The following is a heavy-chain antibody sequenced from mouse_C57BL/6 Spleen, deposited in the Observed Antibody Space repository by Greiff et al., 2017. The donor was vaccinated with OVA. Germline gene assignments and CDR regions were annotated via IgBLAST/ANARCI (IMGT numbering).Heavy chain of an antibody. D-gene: IGHD2-2*01. CDR3: TRENHSPYFGYDGFAY. CDR1: GYTFTDYE. Sequence: VQLQQSGAELVRPGASVTLSCKASGYTFTDYEMHWVQQTPVHGLEWIGAIDPETGGTAYNQKFKGKAILTADNSSSTAYMELRSLTSEDAVVYYCTRENHSPYFGYDGFAYGGQGTLVTVSA. V-gene: IGHV1-15*01. CDR2: IDPETGGT. J-gene: IGHJ3*01.